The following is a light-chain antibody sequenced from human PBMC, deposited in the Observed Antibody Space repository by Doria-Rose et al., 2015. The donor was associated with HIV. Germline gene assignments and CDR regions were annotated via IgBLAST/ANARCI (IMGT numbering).Light chain of an antibody. CDR3: HQYGTSWT. Sequence: DIVMTQSPGTLSLSPGERATLSCRAGQSFSSTYLAWYQQKPGQAPSLLIYDGSTRATGIPDRFSASGSGTDFTLTINRLEPEDFALYYCHQYGTSWTFGQGTKVEI. V-gene: IGKV3-20*01. CDR1: QSFSSTY. CDR2: DGS. J-gene: IGKJ1*01.